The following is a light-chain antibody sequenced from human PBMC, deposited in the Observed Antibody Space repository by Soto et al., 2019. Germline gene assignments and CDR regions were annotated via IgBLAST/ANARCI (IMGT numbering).Light chain of an antibody. Sequence: EIVLTQSPGTLSLSAGERATLSCRASQAVNSNYFAWYQQKTGQAPRLLIYAASSRAIGIPDRFSGSGSGTDFTLTINGLEPEDFAVYYCQQFGNSPQTFGQGTKVEVK. CDR3: QQFGNSPQT. V-gene: IGKV3-20*01. CDR2: AAS. CDR1: QAVNSNY. J-gene: IGKJ1*01.